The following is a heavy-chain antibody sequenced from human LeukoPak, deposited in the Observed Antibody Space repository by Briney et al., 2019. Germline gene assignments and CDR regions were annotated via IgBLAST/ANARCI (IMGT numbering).Heavy chain of an antibody. CDR3: ARGGRSAGLDAFDI. J-gene: IGHJ3*02. D-gene: IGHD6-25*01. CDR1: GGSISSYY. V-gene: IGHV4-59*01. Sequence: SETLSLTCTVSGGSISSYYWSWIRQPPGKGLEWIGYIYYSGSTNYNPSLKSRVTISVDTSKNQFSLKLSSVTAADTAVYYCARGGRSAGLDAFDIWGQGTMVTVSS. CDR2: IYYSGST.